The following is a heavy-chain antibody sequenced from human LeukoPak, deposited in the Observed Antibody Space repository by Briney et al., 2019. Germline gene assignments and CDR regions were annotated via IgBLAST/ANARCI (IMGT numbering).Heavy chain of an antibody. Sequence: PSETLSLTCAVYGGSFSGYYWSWIRQPPGKGLEWIGEINHSGSTNYNPSLKSRVTISVDTSKNQFSLKLSSVTAADTAVYYCARLTYYDFWSGYPHYYYGMDVWGQGTTVTVSS. D-gene: IGHD3-3*01. CDR3: ARLTYYDFWSGYPHYYYGMDV. J-gene: IGHJ6*02. CDR1: GGSFSGYY. V-gene: IGHV4-34*01. CDR2: INHSGST.